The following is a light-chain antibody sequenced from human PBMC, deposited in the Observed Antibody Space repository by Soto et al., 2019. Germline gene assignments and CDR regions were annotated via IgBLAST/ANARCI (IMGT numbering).Light chain of an antibody. CDR3: QQYSQWPIT. CDR2: GAS. CDR1: QSVSSNY. V-gene: IGKV3-20*01. J-gene: IGKJ5*01. Sequence: EIVLTQSPGTLSLSPGERATLSCRASQSVSSNYLAWYQQKPGQAPRFLIYGASSRATGIPDRFSGSGSGTEFTLSISSLQSEDFAVYSCQQYSQWPITFGQGTRLEIK.